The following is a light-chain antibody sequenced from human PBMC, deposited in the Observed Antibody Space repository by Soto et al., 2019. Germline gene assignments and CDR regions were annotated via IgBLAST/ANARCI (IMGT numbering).Light chain of an antibody. Sequence: QPVLTQSPSASASLGASVKLTCTLSSGHSSYAIAWHQQQPEKGPRYLMNLNSDGSHNKGDGIPDRFSGSSSGAERYLTISSLQSEDEADYYCQTWGTDIPWVFGGGTKLTVL. CDR1: SGHSSYA. V-gene: IGLV4-69*01. J-gene: IGLJ3*02. CDR2: LNSDGSH. CDR3: QTWGTDIPWV.